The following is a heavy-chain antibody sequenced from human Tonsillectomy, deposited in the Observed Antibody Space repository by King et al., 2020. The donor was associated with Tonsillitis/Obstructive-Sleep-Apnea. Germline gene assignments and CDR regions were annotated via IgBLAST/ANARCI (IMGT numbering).Heavy chain of an antibody. CDR2: ISVYNGDT. V-gene: IGHV1-18*04. J-gene: IGHJ5*02. Sequence: VQLVESGGGLVQPGGSLRLSCAASGFIFSDYYMDWVRQAPGKGLEWMGWISVYNGDTNYAQILQGRVTMTTDTSTSTAYMELRSLRSDDTAVYYCASNHGSDYVPGCFDPWGQGTLVTVSS. CDR1: GFIFSDYY. D-gene: IGHD3-10*01. CDR3: ASNHGSDYVPGCFDP.